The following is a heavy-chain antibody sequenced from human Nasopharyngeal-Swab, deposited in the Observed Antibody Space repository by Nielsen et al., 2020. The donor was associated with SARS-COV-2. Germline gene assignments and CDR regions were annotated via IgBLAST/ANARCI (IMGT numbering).Heavy chain of an antibody. Sequence: GGSLRLSCAASGFTFSSYAMSWVRQAPGKGLVWVSAISGSDGSTYYADSVKGRFTISRENSKNTLYLQMNSLRAEDTAVYYCAKDPSAVAGTGWDYWGQGTLVTVSS. CDR1: GFTFSSYA. D-gene: IGHD6-19*01. V-gene: IGHV3-23*01. J-gene: IGHJ4*02. CDR3: AKDPSAVAGTGWDY. CDR2: ISGSDGST.